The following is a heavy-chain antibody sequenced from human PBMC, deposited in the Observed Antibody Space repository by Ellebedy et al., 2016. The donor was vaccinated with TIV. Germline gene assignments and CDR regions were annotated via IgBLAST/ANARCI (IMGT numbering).Heavy chain of an antibody. CDR3: ARDSAPPEYYYGSGVDY. J-gene: IGHJ4*02. D-gene: IGHD3-10*01. Sequence: ASVKVSXXASGYTFTAFYMHWVRQAPGQGLEWMGWINPNNGGTNYAQKFQGRVTMTRDTSISTAYMELSRLRSDDTAVYYCARDSAPPEYYYGSGVDYWGQGTLVTVSS. CDR2: INPNNGGT. V-gene: IGHV1-2*02. CDR1: GYTFTAFY.